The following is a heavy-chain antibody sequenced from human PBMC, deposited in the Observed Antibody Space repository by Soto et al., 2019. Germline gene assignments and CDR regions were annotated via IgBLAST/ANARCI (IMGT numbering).Heavy chain of an antibody. CDR2: ISDDGRYK. J-gene: IGHJ4*02. Sequence: GGSLRLSCAASGFSFSSYGMHWFRQAPGKGLEWVAVISDDGRYKYYGDSVKGRFTISRDNSKNTLYLQMNSLRTEDTAVYYCAKNLGMEGWFIDYWGPGTLVTVSS. D-gene: IGHD6-19*01. V-gene: IGHV3-30*18. CDR1: GFSFSSYG. CDR3: AKNLGMEGWFIDY.